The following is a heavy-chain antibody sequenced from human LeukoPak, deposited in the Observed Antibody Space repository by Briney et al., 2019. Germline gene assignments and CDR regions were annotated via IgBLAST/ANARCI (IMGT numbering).Heavy chain of an antibody. CDR3: AKEYGGDCLIDY. CDR2: ISYDGSNK. CDR1: GFTFSSYA. V-gene: IGHV3-30*04. D-gene: IGHD2-21*02. J-gene: IGHJ4*02. Sequence: PGGSLRLSCAASGFTFSSYAMHWVRQAPGKGLEWVAVISYDGSNKYYADSVKGRFTISRDNSKNTLYLQMNSLRAEDTAVYYCAKEYGGDCLIDYWGQGTLVTVSS.